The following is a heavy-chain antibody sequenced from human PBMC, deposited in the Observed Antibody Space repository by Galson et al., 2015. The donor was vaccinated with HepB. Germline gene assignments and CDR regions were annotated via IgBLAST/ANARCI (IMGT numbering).Heavy chain of an antibody. J-gene: IGHJ4*02. CDR2: ISYDGSNK. CDR1: GFTFSSYG. V-gene: IGHV3-30*03. D-gene: IGHD2-8*01. CDR3: AREDALDY. Sequence: SLRLSCAASGFTFSSYGMHWVRQAPGKGLEWVAVISYDGSNKYYADSVKGRFTISRDNSKNTLYLQMNSLRAEDTAVYYCAREDALDYWGQGTLVTVSS.